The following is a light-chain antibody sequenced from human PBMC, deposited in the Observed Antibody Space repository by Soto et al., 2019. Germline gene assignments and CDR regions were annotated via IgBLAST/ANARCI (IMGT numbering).Light chain of an antibody. CDR1: QSISTY. CDR3: QQRYNWPFT. V-gene: IGKV3-11*01. J-gene: IGKJ3*01. CDR2: DAS. Sequence: EIVLTQSPATLSLSPGERATLSCRASQSISTYLAWYPQKPGQAPRLLIYDASNRDTGIPGRFSGSGSGTDFNLTISSLEPEDCAVYYCQQRYNWPFTFGPGTKVDI.